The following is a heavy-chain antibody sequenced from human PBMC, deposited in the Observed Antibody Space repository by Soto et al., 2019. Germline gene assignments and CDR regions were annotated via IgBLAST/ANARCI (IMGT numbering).Heavy chain of an antibody. CDR2: IYFTGYT. D-gene: IGHD2-15*01. Sequence: QVQLQESGPGLVKPSETLSLTCTVSGGSLSSHYWSWIRQSPGKGLEWIGYIYFTGYTNYNPSLKKRGTISVDTSKSQFSLSLHSVTAADTAVYYCATVAMTSPKVFDYWGQGTLVSVSS. J-gene: IGHJ4*02. CDR1: GGSLSSHY. V-gene: IGHV4-59*11. CDR3: ATVAMTSPKVFDY.